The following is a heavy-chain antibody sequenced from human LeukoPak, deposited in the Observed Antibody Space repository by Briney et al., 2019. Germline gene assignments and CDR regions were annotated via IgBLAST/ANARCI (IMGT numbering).Heavy chain of an antibody. Sequence: SETLSLTCTVSGGSFSTYYWSWIRQPPGKGLEWIGYIYYSGSTNYNPSLESRVTMSVDTSKSQFSLRLTSLIAADTAVYYCARGDRDAFDIWGQGTMVTVSS. V-gene: IGHV4-59*01. CDR2: IYYSGST. CDR3: ARGDRDAFDI. CDR1: GGSFSTYY. J-gene: IGHJ3*02.